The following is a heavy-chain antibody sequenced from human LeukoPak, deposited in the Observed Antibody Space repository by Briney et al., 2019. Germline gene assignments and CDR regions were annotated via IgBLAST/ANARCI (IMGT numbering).Heavy chain of an antibody. CDR2: ISAYNGNT. CDR1: GYTFTSYG. V-gene: IGHV1-18*01. Sequence: GASVKVSCKASGYTFTSYGISWVRQAPGQGLEWMGWISAYNGNTNYAQKLQGRVTMTTDTSTSTAYMELRSLRSDDTAVYYCARDTQLYSSGWHSNWFDPWGQGTLVTVSS. CDR3: ARDTQLYSSGWHSNWFDP. D-gene: IGHD6-19*01. J-gene: IGHJ5*02.